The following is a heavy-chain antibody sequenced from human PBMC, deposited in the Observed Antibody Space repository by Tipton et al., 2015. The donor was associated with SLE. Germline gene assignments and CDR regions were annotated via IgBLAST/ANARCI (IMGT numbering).Heavy chain of an antibody. CDR1: GFTFSSYW. D-gene: IGHD3-22*01. CDR3: VRDAYYYDSSGYYYGGAFDI. V-gene: IGHV3-7*01. CDR2: INQDGGEK. J-gene: IGHJ3*02. Sequence: GSLRLSCAASGFTFSSYWMNWVRQAPGKGLQWVANINQDGGEKNYVDSVKGRFTISTDNAKNSLYLQMNSLRAEDTAVYYCVRDAYYYDSSGYYYGGAFDIWGQGTMVTVSS.